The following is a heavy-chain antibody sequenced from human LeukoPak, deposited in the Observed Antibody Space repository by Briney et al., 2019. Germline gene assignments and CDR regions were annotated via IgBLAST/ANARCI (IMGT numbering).Heavy chain of an antibody. CDR1: GYTFTSYY. J-gene: IGHJ3*02. CDR3: ARDRLPHYDFWSGSSGGNDAFDI. Sequence: ASVKVSCKASGYTFTSYYMHWVRQAPGQGLEWMGWINPNSGGTNYAQKFQGRVTMTRDTSISTAYMELSRLRSDDTAVYYCARDRLPHYDFWSGSSGGNDAFDIWGQGTMVTVSS. V-gene: IGHV1-2*02. CDR2: INPNSGGT. D-gene: IGHD3-3*01.